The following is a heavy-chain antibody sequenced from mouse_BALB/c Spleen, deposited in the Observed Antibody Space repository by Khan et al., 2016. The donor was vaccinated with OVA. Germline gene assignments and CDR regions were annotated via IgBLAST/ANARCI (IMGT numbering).Heavy chain of an antibody. Sequence: QVQLKQSGPGLVAPSQSLSITCTISGFSLTNYGVHWVRQPPGKGLEWLVVIWSDGSTTYNSALKSRLTISKDNSKSQVFLKMNSLQTDDTAVYFCARRPYYHYSIMAYWGQGTSVTVSA. CDR3: ARRPYYHYSIMAY. V-gene: IGHV2-6-1*01. CDR2: IWSDGST. J-gene: IGHJ4*01. CDR1: GFSLTNYG. D-gene: IGHD2-4*01.